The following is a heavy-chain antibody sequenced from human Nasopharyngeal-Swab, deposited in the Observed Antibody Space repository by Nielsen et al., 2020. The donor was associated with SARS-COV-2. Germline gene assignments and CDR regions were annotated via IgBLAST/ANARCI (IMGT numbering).Heavy chain of an antibody. CDR1: GGSISSYY. D-gene: IGHD3-3*01. J-gene: IGHJ3*02. CDR2: IYYSGST. Sequence: SETLSLTCTVSGGSISSYYWSWIRQPPGKGLEWIGYIYYSGSTNYNPSFKSRVTISVDTSKNQFTLKLSSVTAADTAVYYCARGGGLGYYDFWSGYSQTSDAFDIWGQGTMVTVSS. CDR3: ARGGGLGYYDFWSGYSQTSDAFDI. V-gene: IGHV4-59*01.